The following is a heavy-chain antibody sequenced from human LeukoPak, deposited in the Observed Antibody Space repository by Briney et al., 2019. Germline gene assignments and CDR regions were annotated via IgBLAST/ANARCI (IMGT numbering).Heavy chain of an antibody. CDR2: ITSSGGAI. D-gene: IGHD6-13*01. CDR1: GFTFNTFE. J-gene: IGHJ4*02. V-gene: IGHV3-48*03. CDR3: ATGPHAAGFNSSWPYFDY. Sequence: GGSLRLSCAGSGFTFNTFEMAWVRQAPGKGLEWVSYITSSGGAIYYADTVKGRFTISRDNAKNSLSLRMTSLRAEDTAIYYCATGPHAAGFNSSWPYFDYWGQGTLVTVSS.